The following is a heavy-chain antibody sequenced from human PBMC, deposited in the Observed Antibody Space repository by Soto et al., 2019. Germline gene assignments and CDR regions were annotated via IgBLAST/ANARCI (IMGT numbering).Heavy chain of an antibody. D-gene: IGHD6-19*01. V-gene: IGHV3-30-3*01. Sequence: LRLSCAASGFTFSSYAMHWVRQAPGKGLEWVAVISYDGSNKYYADSVKGRFTVSRDNSKNTLYLQMNSLRAEDTAVYYCARPNSSGWFRYFDYWGQGTLVTVSS. CDR2: ISYDGSNK. J-gene: IGHJ4*02. CDR3: ARPNSSGWFRYFDY. CDR1: GFTFSSYA.